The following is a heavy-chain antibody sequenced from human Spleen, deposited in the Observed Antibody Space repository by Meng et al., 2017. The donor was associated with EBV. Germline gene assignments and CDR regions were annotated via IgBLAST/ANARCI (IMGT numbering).Heavy chain of an antibody. CDR2: LIPMSGAP. V-gene: IGHV1-69*01. Sequence: VRLVRSGAEVKKPGSSVKVSCKTSGGTFRSDAISWVRQGPGQGLEWMGGLIPMSGAPHYAQKFQDRVTITADESTSTHYMDLSGLRSEDTAVYYCASESGRGFTPDYWGQGTLVTVSS. CDR3: ASESGRGFTPDY. J-gene: IGHJ4*02. CDR1: GGTFRSDA. D-gene: IGHD3-10*01.